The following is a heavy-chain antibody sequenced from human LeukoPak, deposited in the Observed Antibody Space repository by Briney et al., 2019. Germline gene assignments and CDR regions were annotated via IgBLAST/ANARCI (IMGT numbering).Heavy chain of an antibody. CDR3: ARDQGYYDSSGYSHDAFDI. J-gene: IGHJ3*02. D-gene: IGHD3-22*01. CDR2: IYYSGST. Sequence: PSETLSLTCTVSGGSISSSSYYWGWIRQPPGKGLEWIGGIYYSGSTYYNPSLKSRVTISVDTSKNQFSLKLSSVTAADTAVYYCARDQGYYDSSGYSHDAFDIWGQGTMVTVSS. CDR1: GGSISSSSYY. V-gene: IGHV4-39*07.